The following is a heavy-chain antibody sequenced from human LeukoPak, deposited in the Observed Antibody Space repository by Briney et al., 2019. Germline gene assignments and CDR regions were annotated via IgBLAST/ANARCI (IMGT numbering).Heavy chain of an antibody. CDR1: GFTFSSYA. J-gene: IGHJ3*02. V-gene: IGHV3-23*01. Sequence: GGSLRLSCAASGFTFSSYAMSWVRQAPGKGLEWVSAISGSGGSTYYADSVKGRFTISRDNAKNSLYLQMNSLRAEDTAVYYCATGAVAGHDAFDIWGQGTMVTVSS. CDR2: ISGSGGST. D-gene: IGHD6-19*01. CDR3: ATGAVAGHDAFDI.